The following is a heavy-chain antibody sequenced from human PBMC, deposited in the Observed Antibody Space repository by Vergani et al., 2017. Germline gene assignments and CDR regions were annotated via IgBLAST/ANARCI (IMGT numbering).Heavy chain of an antibody. CDR1: GFTFSDYY. V-gene: IGHV3-11*06. D-gene: IGHD3-22*01. CDR2: ISSSSSYT. Sequence: QVQLVESGGGLVKPGGSLRLSCAASGFTFSDYYMSWIRQAPGKGLEWVSYISSSSSYTNYADSVKGRFTISRDNAKNSLYLQMNSLRAEDTAVYYCARAYYYDSSGYGYYYYYYGMDVWGQGP. J-gene: IGHJ6*02. CDR3: ARAYYYDSSGYGYYYYYYGMDV.